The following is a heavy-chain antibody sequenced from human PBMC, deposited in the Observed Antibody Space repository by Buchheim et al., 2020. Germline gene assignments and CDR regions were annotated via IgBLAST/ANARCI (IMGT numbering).Heavy chain of an antibody. J-gene: IGHJ4*02. CDR3: AKYTYGQSDY. D-gene: IGHD5-18*01. CDR1: GFTFSDHY. V-gene: IGHV3-72*01. CDR2: IRDKTKGYTT. Sequence: EVQLVESGGGLVQPGGSLGLSCVASGFTFSDHYMDWVRQAPGKGLEWVGRIRDKTKGYTTDYAASVKGRFTISRDDSKNSVYLQMNSLTTEDTAVYYCAKYTYGQSDYWGQGTL.